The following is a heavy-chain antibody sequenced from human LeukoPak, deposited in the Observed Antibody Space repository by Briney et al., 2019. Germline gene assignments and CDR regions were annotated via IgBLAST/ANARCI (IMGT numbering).Heavy chain of an antibody. CDR3: ARRVGYYDSSGFFGY. J-gene: IGHJ4*02. Sequence: PSETLSLTCAVYGGSFSGYYWSWIRQPPVKGLEWIGEINHSGSTNYNPSLKSRVTISVDTSKNQFSLKLSSVTAADTAVYYCARRVGYYDSSGFFGYWGQGTLVTVSS. V-gene: IGHV4-34*01. D-gene: IGHD3-22*01. CDR1: GGSFSGYY. CDR2: INHSGST.